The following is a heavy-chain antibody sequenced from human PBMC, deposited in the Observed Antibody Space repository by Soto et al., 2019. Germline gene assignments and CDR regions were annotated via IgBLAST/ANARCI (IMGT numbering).Heavy chain of an antibody. CDR3: ASLTPISSVWFDY. CDR2: IIPMLGIS. J-gene: IGHJ4*02. V-gene: IGHV1-69*02. Sequence: QVQLVQSGAGVKKPGSSVKVSCKVSGGTFCSYTISWVRQAPGQGLEGMGRIIPMLGISNYAQKFKGRGKMTEDKSKSTAYMELSSLRYDDTAVYYCASLTPISSVWFDYWGQGTLVTVSS. D-gene: IGHD6-25*01. CDR1: GGTFCSYT.